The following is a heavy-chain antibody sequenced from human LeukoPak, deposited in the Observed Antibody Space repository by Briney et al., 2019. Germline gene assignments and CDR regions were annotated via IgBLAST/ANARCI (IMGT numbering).Heavy chain of an antibody. CDR2: VSSNGAKT. Sequence: GGSLRLSCAASGFTFSSYAITWFRQAPGKGLEWVSAVSSNGAKTYYADSVKGRFTVSRDNAKNTLYLQVNNLRAEDTAVYYCARGPNSNWSGLDFWGQGTLLTVSS. CDR1: GFTFSSYA. D-gene: IGHD6-6*01. V-gene: IGHV3-23*01. CDR3: ARGPNSNWSGLDF. J-gene: IGHJ4*02.